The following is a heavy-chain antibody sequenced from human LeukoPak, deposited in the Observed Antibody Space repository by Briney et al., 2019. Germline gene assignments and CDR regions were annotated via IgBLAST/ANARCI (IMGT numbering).Heavy chain of an antibody. CDR1: GGSISNYY. J-gene: IGHJ5*02. CDR3: ARGLGGYSAYDHKWFDP. CDR2: IYYNGST. Sequence: SETLSLTCTVSGGSISNYYWSWIRQPPGKGLEWIGYIYYNGSTNYNPSLKSRVTISADTSKNQFSLKLSSVTAADTAVYYCARGLGGYSAYDHKWFDPWAQGTLVTVSS. V-gene: IGHV4-59*08. D-gene: IGHD5-12*01.